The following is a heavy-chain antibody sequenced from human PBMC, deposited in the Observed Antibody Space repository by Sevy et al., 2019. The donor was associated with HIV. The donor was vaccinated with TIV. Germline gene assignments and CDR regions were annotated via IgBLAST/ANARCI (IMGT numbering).Heavy chain of an antibody. CDR1: GFTFSSYS. Sequence: GGSLRLSCAASGFTFSSYSMNWVRQAPGKGLEWVSSISSSSSYIYYADSVKGRFTISRDNAKNSPYLQMNSLRAEDTAVYYCARMGVQWVDYWGQGTLVTVSS. CDR3: ARMGVQWVDY. CDR2: ISSSSSYI. D-gene: IGHD1-26*01. V-gene: IGHV3-21*01. J-gene: IGHJ4*02.